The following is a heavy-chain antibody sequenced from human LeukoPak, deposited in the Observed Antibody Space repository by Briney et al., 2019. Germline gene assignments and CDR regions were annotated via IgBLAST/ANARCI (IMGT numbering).Heavy chain of an antibody. CDR3: ARLRTYCTTTTCYESFDS. D-gene: IGHD2-2*01. V-gene: IGHV4-59*01. CDR2: IYYSGST. J-gene: IGHJ4*02. Sequence: SETLSLTCTVSGGSISSYYWSWIRQPPGKGLEWIGNIYYSGSTNYNPSLKSRVTISVGTSKNLFSLELSSVTAADTAVYYCARLRTYCTTTTCYESFDSWGQGTLVTVSS. CDR1: GGSISSYY.